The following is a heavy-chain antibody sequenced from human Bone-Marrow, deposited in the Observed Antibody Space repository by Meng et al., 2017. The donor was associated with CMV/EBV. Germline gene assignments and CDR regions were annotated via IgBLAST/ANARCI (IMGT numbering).Heavy chain of an antibody. CDR2: IYSGGST. Sequence: GGSLRLSCAASGFTVSSNYMSWVRQAPGKGLEWVSVIYSGGSTYYADSVKGRFTISRDNAKNSLYLQMNSLRAEDTALYYCARVYSGSYYFLFFAFDIWGQGTRVTVSS. CDR3: ARVYSGSYYFLFFAFDI. D-gene: IGHD1-26*01. CDR1: GFTVSSNY. V-gene: IGHV3-53*01. J-gene: IGHJ3*02.